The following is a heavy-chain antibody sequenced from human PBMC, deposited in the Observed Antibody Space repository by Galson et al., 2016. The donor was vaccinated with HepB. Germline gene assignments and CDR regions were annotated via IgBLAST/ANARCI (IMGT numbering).Heavy chain of an antibody. D-gene: IGHD3-10*01. CDR1: GGSVTDNNFY. J-gene: IGHJ4*02. V-gene: IGHV4-39*01. CDR3: SRVPMLRVGVAN. Sequence: SETLSLTCSVSGGSVTDNNFYWGWIRQPPGKGLEWIGSLSYTGNTYYNPSLKNRLTVSADTSNNQVSLSLRSVTAADTAVYYCSRVPMLRVGVANWGQGSRVIVSS. CDR2: LSYTGNT.